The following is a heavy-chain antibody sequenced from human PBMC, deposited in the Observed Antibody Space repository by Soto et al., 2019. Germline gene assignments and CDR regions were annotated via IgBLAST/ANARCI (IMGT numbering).Heavy chain of an antibody. CDR1: GYTFTSYG. CDR3: ARDSNIVGAYYYGMDV. Sequence: ASVKVSCKASGYTFTSYGISWVRQAPGQGLEWMGWFSAYNGNTNYAQKLQGRVTMTTDTSTSTAYMELRSPRSDDTAVYYCARDSNIVGAYYYGMDVWGQGTTVTVSS. D-gene: IGHD1-26*01. J-gene: IGHJ6*02. V-gene: IGHV1-18*01. CDR2: FSAYNGNT.